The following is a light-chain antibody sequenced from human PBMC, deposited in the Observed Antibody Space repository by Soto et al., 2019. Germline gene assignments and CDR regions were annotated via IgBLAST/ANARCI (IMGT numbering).Light chain of an antibody. Sequence: QSVLTQPASVSGSPGQSITISCSGTSGDIGASNYVSWYHQFPGKAPKLMISEVSNRPSGVSSRFSGSKSGNTASLTISGLQAEDEADYYCTPYTTTTTWVFGGGTKLTVL. CDR1: SGDIGASNY. J-gene: IGLJ3*02. CDR2: EVS. CDR3: TPYTTTTTWV. V-gene: IGLV2-14*01.